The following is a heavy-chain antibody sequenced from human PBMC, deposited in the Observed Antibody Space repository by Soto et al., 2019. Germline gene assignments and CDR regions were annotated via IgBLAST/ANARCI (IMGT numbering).Heavy chain of an antibody. CDR1: GYTFTSYD. D-gene: IGHD3-16*01. V-gene: IGHV1-8*01. CDR3: ARLKQDYAVA. CDR2: MDPNSGNT. J-gene: IGHJ5*02. Sequence: QVQLVQSGAEVKKPGASVKVSCKASGYTFTSYDINWVRLATGQGLEWMGWMDPNSGNTAYAQKLQGRVTLTRNTSLSTAYMELSSLRSEDTAVYYCARLKQDYAVAWGQGTLVTVSS.